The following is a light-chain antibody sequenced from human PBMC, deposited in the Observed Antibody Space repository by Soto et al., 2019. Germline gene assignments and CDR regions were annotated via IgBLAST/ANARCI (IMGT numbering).Light chain of an antibody. Sequence: QSVLTQPASVSGSPGQSIAISCTGTSSNVGGYNYVSWYQQHPGKAPTVMIYDVSNRPSGVSNRFSGSKSGNTASLTISGHEADDEADYYCSSYTSSSTYVFGTGTKLTVL. J-gene: IGLJ1*01. CDR2: DVS. CDR3: SSYTSSSTYV. CDR1: SSNVGGYNY. V-gene: IGLV2-14*01.